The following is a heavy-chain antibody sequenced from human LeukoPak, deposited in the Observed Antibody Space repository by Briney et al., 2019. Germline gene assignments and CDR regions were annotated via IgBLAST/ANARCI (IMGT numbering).Heavy chain of an antibody. Sequence: SETLSLTCTVSGGSISSSSYYWGWIRQPPGKGLEWIGTIYYSGSTYYNPSLKSRVTISVDTSKNQFSLKLSSVTAADTAMYYCARDFPYGSGSHWFDYWGQGTLVTASS. CDR3: ARDFPYGSGSHWFDY. D-gene: IGHD3-10*01. CDR2: IYYSGST. J-gene: IGHJ4*02. CDR1: GGSISSSSYY. V-gene: IGHV4-39*07.